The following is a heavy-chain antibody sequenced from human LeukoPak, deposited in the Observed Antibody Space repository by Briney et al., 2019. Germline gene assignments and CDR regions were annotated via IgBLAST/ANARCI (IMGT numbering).Heavy chain of an antibody. CDR2: IYYSGST. D-gene: IGHD1-7*01. CDR1: GGSISSSDYY. Sequence: SETLSLTCTVSGGSISSSDYYWGRIRQPPGKGLEWIASIYYSGSTYYNPSLKSRVTISKDTSKNQFSLKLNSVTAADTAVYYCARGNWNYNWFDPWGQGTLVTVSS. V-gene: IGHV4-39*01. J-gene: IGHJ5*02. CDR3: ARGNWNYNWFDP.